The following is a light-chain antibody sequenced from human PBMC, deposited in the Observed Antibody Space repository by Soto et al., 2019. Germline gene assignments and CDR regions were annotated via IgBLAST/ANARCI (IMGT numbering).Light chain of an antibody. CDR3: SSYTSSISLV. Sequence: QSALTQPASVSGSPGQSITISCTGTSSDVGGYNYVSWYQQHPGKAPKLMIYEVSNRPSGVSNRFSGSKSGNTASLTISGLQAEDEADYYCSSYTSSISLVFGTANKVTVX. V-gene: IGLV2-14*01. CDR2: EVS. CDR1: SSDVGGYNY. J-gene: IGLJ1*01.